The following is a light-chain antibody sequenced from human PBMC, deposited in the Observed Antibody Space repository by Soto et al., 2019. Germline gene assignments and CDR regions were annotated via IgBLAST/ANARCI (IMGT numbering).Light chain of an antibody. V-gene: IGKV3-15*01. CDR2: GAS. CDR3: QQYNNLPIT. J-gene: IGKJ5*01. CDR1: QSVSSN. Sequence: EIVMTQSPATLSVSPGERATLSCRASQSVSSNLAWYQQKPGQAPRLLIYGASTRATGIPARFSGSGSGTEFPLTISSLQSEDFAVYYCQQYNNLPITFGQGTRLEIK.